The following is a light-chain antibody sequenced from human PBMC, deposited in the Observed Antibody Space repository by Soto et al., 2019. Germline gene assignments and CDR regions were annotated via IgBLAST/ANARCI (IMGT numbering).Light chain of an antibody. CDR1: QSVSSSY. V-gene: IGKV3-20*01. Sequence: EIVLTQSPGTLSLSPGERATLSCRASQSVSSSYLAWYQQKPGQAPRLLIYGASSRATGIPDRFSGSGSGTDFTLTISRLEPEDVAEYYCQQYGSSPWTFGHGTKVEIK. J-gene: IGKJ1*01. CDR3: QQYGSSPWT. CDR2: GAS.